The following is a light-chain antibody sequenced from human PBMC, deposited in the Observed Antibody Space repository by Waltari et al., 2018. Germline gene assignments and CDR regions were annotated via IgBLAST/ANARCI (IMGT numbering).Light chain of an antibody. CDR2: GAF. CDR1: QSVDSRH. Sequence: EIVLTQSPDTLSLSPGERATLSCRASQSVDSRHIGWYQQKHGQAPRLLIFGAFSRATGIPDRFSGSGSGTDFTLTISSLEPEDFAVYYCQQHITSPYTFGPGTKVEVK. V-gene: IGKV3-20*01. CDR3: QQHITSPYT. J-gene: IGKJ2*01.